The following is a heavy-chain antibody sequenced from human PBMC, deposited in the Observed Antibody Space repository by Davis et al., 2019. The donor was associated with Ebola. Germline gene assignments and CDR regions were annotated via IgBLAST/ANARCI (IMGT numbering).Heavy chain of an antibody. V-gene: IGHV3-33*08. CDR2: IWYDGSNK. CDR3: AIPDCSGANCYSVYIKN. D-gene: IGHD2-15*01. Sequence: GGSLRLSCAASAFTLSSYAMNWVRQAPGKGLEWVAVIWYDGSNKYYADSVKGRFTISRDNSNNLLYLQMNSLRAEDTAVYYCAIPDCSGANCYSVYIKNWGQGTLVTVSS. CDR1: AFTLSSYA. J-gene: IGHJ4*02.